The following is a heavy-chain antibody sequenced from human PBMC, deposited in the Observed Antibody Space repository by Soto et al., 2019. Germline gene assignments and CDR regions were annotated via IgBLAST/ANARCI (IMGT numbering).Heavy chain of an antibody. J-gene: IGHJ4*02. CDR2: ISDGADGA. CDR1: GFSFSSYA. V-gene: IGHV3-23*01. D-gene: IGHD2-21*01. Sequence: EVQLLESGGGLVQPGGSLRLSCAASGFSFSSYAMTWVRQAPGKGLEWISSISDGADGAYYADSVRGRFTISRDNSKDTLYLQMTSLRADDTAVYYCAKRGIGRAPGLDFWGQGTLVTVSS. CDR3: AKRGIGRAPGLDF.